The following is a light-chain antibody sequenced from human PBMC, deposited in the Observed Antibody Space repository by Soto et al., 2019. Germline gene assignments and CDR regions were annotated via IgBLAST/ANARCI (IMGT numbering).Light chain of an antibody. CDR1: QDIRHF. CDR2: AAS. Sequence: IHITQSPSALSASVGDRVTITCRASQDIRHFLAWYQHKPGRVPKLLIYAASTLQSGVPSRFSGSGSGTDFILTIGSLQPEDAATYSCQKYNTATRTFGGGTKVDIK. J-gene: IGKJ4*01. V-gene: IGKV1-27*01. CDR3: QKYNTATRT.